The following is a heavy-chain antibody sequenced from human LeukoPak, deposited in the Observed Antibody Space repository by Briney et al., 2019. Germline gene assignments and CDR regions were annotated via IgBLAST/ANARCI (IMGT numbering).Heavy chain of an antibody. Sequence: GGPLRLSCLASGFTFSNYGMHWVRQAPGKGLEWVAVIPYDGSDKYFADSVKGRFTISRDNSKNTLYLQINALRAEDTAVYYCAKGSYYKAYFDYWGQGTLVTVSS. CDR1: GFTFSNYG. V-gene: IGHV3-30*18. CDR3: AKGSYYKAYFDY. CDR2: IPYDGSDK. J-gene: IGHJ4*02. D-gene: IGHD3-10*01.